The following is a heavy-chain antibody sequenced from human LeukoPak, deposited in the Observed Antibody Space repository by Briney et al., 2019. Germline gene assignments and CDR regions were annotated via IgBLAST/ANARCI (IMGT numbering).Heavy chain of an antibody. CDR1: GYNFTQYW. CDR3: TARPAVLTPLEY. D-gene: IGHD6-6*01. CDR2: IDPSDSYT. J-gene: IGHJ4*02. Sequence: GESLKIPCKISGYNFTQYWINWVRQMPGKGLEGMGRIDPSDSYTNYSPSFQCHATISADKSINTAYLQWSSLKASDTAMYYCTARPAVLTPLEYWGQGTLVTVSS. V-gene: IGHV5-10-1*01.